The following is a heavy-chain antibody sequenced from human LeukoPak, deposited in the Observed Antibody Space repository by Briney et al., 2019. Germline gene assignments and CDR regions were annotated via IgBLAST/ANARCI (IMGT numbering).Heavy chain of an antibody. V-gene: IGHV4-34*01. CDR1: GGSFSGYY. CDR3: ARADIVATIGGYYYYMDV. Sequence: SETLSLTCAVYGGSFSGYYWGWIRQSPGKGLEWIGEINHSGSANYNPSLKSRVTISVDTSKNQFSLKLSSVTAADTAVYYCARADIVATIGGYYYYMDVWGKGTTVTVSS. D-gene: IGHD5-12*01. CDR2: INHSGSA. J-gene: IGHJ6*03.